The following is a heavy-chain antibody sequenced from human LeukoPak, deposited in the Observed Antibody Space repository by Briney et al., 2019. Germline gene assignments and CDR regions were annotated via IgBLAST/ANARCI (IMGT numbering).Heavy chain of an antibody. CDR2: MNSGGTTI. CDR1: GFSISGYW. J-gene: IGHJ4*01. Sequence: EGSLRLPCAASGFSISGYWMHWVRQAAGEGLVWVSRMNSGGTTINYADSVKGRFTISRDNVDNTLHLQMNSLRVEDTAVYYCIREVQVRASASLGLWGQGTLVTVSS. D-gene: IGHD3-16*01. V-gene: IGHV3-74*01. CDR3: IREVQVRASASLGL.